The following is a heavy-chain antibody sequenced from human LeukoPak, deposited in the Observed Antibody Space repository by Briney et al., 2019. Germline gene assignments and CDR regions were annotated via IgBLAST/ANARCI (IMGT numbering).Heavy chain of an antibody. CDR1: GYTFTNYA. J-gene: IGHJ4*02. CDR3: ARSNLPYCTNGECYLLGSRLSP. V-gene: IGHV1-3*03. CDR2: INAGNGNT. Sequence: ASVKVSCKASGYTFTNYAIHWVRQAPGQRLEWMAWINAGNGNTKYSQEFQGRVTITRDTSASTAYMDLSSLRSEDMAVYYCARSNLPYCTNGECYLLGSRLSPWGQGTLVTVSS. D-gene: IGHD2-8*01.